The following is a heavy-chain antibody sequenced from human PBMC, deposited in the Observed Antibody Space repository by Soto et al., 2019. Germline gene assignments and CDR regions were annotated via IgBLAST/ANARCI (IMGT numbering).Heavy chain of an antibody. CDR3: GRAGRRDGNSSPGRFDT. CDR1: GAPISGSVW. J-gene: IGHJ5*02. CDR2: GFHSGTT. D-gene: IGHD1-26*01. Sequence: PSETLSLTCAVSGAPISGSVWWTWVRQPPGRGLEWIGEGFHSGTTYYNPSLRSRSTISVDTPKNHFFLKLTSVTAADTAEYFCGRAGRRDGNSSPGRFDTWGQGILVTVSS. V-gene: IGHV4-4*02.